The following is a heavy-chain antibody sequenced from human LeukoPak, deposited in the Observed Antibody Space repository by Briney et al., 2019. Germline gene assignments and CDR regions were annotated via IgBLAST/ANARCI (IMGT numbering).Heavy chain of an antibody. D-gene: IGHD4-17*01. CDR1: GFTFSSYG. J-gene: IGHJ6*02. CDR3: AKDRSHDYGDYSSGMDV. CDR2: ISYDGSNK. Sequence: GGPLRLSCAASGFTFSSYGMHWVRQAPGKGLEWVAVISYDGSNKYYADSVKGRFTISRDNSKNTLYLQMNSLRAEDTAVYYCAKDRSHDYGDYSSGMDVWGQGTTVTVSS. V-gene: IGHV3-30*18.